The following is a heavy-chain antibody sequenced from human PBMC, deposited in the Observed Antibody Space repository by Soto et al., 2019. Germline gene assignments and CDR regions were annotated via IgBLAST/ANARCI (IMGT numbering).Heavy chain of an antibody. Sequence: GGSLRLSCAASGFTVSSNYMSWVRQAPGKGLEWVSVIYSGGSTYYADSVKGRFTISRDNSKNTLYLQMNSLRAEDTAVYYCARPPYNWNSGYYYYYMDVWGKGTTVTVS. J-gene: IGHJ6*03. CDR2: IYSGGST. CDR1: GFTVSSNY. CDR3: ARPPYNWNSGYYYYYMDV. V-gene: IGHV3-66*04. D-gene: IGHD1-7*01.